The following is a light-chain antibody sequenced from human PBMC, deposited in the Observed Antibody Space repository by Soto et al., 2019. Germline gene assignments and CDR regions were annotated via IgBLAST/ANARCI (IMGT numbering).Light chain of an antibody. CDR2: DVS. Sequence: PGDRVTITCRASQTISSYLIWYQQEPGQAPRLLMYDVSNRATGIPARFSGSGSGTDFTLTISSLEPEDLAVYYCQQRSNWPRTFGQGTKVDIK. CDR3: QQRSNWPRT. V-gene: IGKV3-11*01. CDR1: QTISSY. J-gene: IGKJ1*01.